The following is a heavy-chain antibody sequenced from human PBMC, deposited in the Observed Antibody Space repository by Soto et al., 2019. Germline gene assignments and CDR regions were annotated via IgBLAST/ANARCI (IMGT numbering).Heavy chain of an antibody. CDR2: INPRDGDT. CDR3: ARRGYCSGGSCPLGFDY. CDR1: GNTFTTYY. Sequence: QVQLVQSGAEVKKPGASVKVPCKASGNTFTTYYVHWVRQAPGQGLEWMGVINPRDGDTSYAQKFQGRVTMTRDASTSTVYMELSSLRSEDTAMYYCARRGYCSGGSCPLGFDYWGQGTLVTVSS. J-gene: IGHJ4*02. D-gene: IGHD2-15*01. V-gene: IGHV1-46*03.